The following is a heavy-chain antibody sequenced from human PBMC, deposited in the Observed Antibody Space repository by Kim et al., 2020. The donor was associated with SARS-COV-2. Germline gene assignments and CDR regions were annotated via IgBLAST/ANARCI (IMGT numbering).Heavy chain of an antibody. V-gene: IGHV4-34*01. J-gene: IGHJ4*02. CDR1: GGSFSGYY. D-gene: IGHD3-22*01. Sequence: SETLSLTCAVYGGSFSGYYWSWIRQPPGKGLEWIGEINHSGSTNYNPSLKSRVTISVDTSKNQFSLKLSSVTAADTAVYYCARASPTYYYDSSGYYYVWDYWGQGTLVTVSS. CDR3: ARASPTYYYDSSGYYYVWDY. CDR2: INHSGST.